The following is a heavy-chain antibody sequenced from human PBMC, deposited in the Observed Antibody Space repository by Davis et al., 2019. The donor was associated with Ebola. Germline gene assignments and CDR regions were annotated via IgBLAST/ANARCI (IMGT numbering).Heavy chain of an antibody. V-gene: IGHV1-18*01. CDR3: VRVWYLDY. D-gene: IGHD6-13*01. CDR2: INAATGNI. CDR1: GDTFTSYG. Sequence: ASVKVSCKASGDTFTSYGISWVRQAPGQGLEWMGWINAATGNIRYSHKFQGRVTISTDTTANTAYMELSSLKSEDTAVYYCVRVWYLDYWGQGTLVTVSS. J-gene: IGHJ4*02.